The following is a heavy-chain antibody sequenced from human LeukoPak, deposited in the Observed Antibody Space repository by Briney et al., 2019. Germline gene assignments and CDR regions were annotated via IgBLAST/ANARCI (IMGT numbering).Heavy chain of an antibody. Sequence: GGSLRLSCAASGFPVSDNYMNWVRQAPGKGLEWVSYISSSGSTIYYADSVKGRFTISRDNAKNSLYLQMNSLRAEDTAVYYCAREEYCSSTSCFYRTDYYYGMDVWGQGTTVTVSS. V-gene: IGHV3-11*01. CDR3: AREEYCSSTSCFYRTDYYYGMDV. CDR1: GFPVSDNY. CDR2: ISSSGSTI. J-gene: IGHJ6*02. D-gene: IGHD2-2*01.